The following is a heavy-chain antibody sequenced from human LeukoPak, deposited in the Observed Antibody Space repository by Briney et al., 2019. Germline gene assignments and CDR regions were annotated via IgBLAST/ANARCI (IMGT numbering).Heavy chain of an antibody. CDR3: TTNTYPRD. CDR1: GFTFNDAW. Sequence: GGSLRLSCAASGFTFNDAWMSWVRQAPGKGLGWVGRIKSKSDGGTTDYAAPVKGRFTISREDSKNTLYLQMNSLKTDDTAVYYCTTNTYPRDWGQGTLVTVSS. V-gene: IGHV3-15*01. D-gene: IGHD5-24*01. CDR2: IKSKSDGGTT. J-gene: IGHJ4*02.